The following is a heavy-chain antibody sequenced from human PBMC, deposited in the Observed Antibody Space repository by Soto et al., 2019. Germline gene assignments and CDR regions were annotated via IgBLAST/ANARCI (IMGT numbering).Heavy chain of an antibody. V-gene: IGHV1-2*02. J-gene: IGHJ6*02. D-gene: IGHD3-10*01. Sequence: ASVKVSCKASGYTFTGYYMHWVRQAPGQGLEWMGWINPNSGGTNYAQKFQGRVTMTRDTTISTAYMGLSRLRSDDTAVYYCAREVGGFGELSPYYYYGMDVWGQGTTVTVSS. CDR1: GYTFTGYY. CDR3: AREVGGFGELSPYYYYGMDV. CDR2: INPNSGGT.